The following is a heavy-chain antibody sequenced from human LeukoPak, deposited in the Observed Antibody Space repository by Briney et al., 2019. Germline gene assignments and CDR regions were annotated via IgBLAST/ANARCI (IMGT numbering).Heavy chain of an antibody. V-gene: IGHV4-34*01. CDR1: GASFSSYS. CDR3: ARAFSGFWEFDF. Sequence: SETLSLTCAVSGASFSSYSWNWIRQLPGAGLEWIAEINFTGNTETGTTSYSPSLKSRVTISADTSTNQLSLHLRSATVADTGVYFCARAFSGFWEFDFWGQGTLVTVSS. CDR2: INFTGNTETGTT. D-gene: IGHD3-3*01. J-gene: IGHJ4*02.